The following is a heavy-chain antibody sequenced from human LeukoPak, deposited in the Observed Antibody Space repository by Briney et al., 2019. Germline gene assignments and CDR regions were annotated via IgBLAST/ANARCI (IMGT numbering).Heavy chain of an antibody. D-gene: IGHD3-22*01. CDR2: ISSSSSYI. J-gene: IGHJ4*02. Sequence: GGSLRLSCAASGFTLSSYSMNWVRQAPGKGLEWVSSISSSSSYIYYADSVKGRFTISRDNAKNSLYLQMNSLRAEDTAVYYCARDLSYYDSSGTYYFDYWGQGTLVTVSS. CDR3: ARDLSYYDSSGTYYFDY. V-gene: IGHV3-21*01. CDR1: GFTLSSYS.